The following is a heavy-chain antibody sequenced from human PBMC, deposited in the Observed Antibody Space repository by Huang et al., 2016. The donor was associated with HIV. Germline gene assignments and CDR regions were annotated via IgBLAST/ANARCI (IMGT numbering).Heavy chain of an antibody. V-gene: IGHV4-59*01. CDR1: GGSMSSYY. Sequence: QVQLQESGPGLVKPSETLSLTCTVSGGSMSSYYWSWIRQPPGKGLEWIGYSYYSGSNNDNPSLKSRFTISVDTSKNQVSLRLSSVTAADTAVYYCASASIAARRWFDPWGQGSLVTVSS. CDR3: ASASIAARRWFDP. J-gene: IGHJ5*02. D-gene: IGHD6-6*01. CDR2: SYYSGSN.